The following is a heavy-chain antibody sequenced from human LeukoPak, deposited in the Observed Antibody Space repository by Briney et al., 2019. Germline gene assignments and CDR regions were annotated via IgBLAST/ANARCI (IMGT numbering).Heavy chain of an antibody. CDR3: ARGHYDILTGYYEYAFDI. CDR2: IYYSGST. V-gene: IGHV4-59*01. CDR1: GGSISSYY. D-gene: IGHD3-9*01. J-gene: IGHJ3*02. Sequence: PSETLSLTCTVSGGSISSYYWSWTRQPPGKGLEWIGYIYYSGSTNYNPSLKSRVTISVDTSKNQFSLKLSSVTAADTALYYCARGHYDILTGYYEYAFDIWGQGTMVTVSS.